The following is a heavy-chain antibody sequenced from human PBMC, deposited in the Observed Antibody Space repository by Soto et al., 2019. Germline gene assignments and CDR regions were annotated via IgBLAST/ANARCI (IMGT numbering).Heavy chain of an antibody. CDR1: GFTFSSYG. CDR3: AKGAYSRSYLDY. V-gene: IGHV3-30*18. CDR2: ISYDGSNK. J-gene: IGHJ4*02. Sequence: QVQLVESGGGVVQPGRSLSLSCAASGFTFSSYGMHWVRQAPGKGLEWVAVISYDGSNKYYADSVKGRFTISRDNSKNTLYLQMNSLRAEDTAVYYCAKGAYSRSYLDYWGQGTLVTVSS. D-gene: IGHD1-26*01.